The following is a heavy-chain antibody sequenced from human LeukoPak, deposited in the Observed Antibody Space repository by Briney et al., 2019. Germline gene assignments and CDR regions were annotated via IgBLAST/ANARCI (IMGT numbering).Heavy chain of an antibody. J-gene: IGHJ5*01. CDR3: AKEARYYYDSSGYYDS. CDR1: GFTFSNSW. D-gene: IGHD3-22*01. Sequence: GGSLRLSCAASGFTFSNSWMTWVRQAPGKGLEWVANIKQDGSEKYYVDSVKGRFTISRDNAKNSLYLQMNSLRAEDTAVYYCAKEARYYYDSSGYYDSWGQGTLVTVSS. CDR2: IKQDGSEK. V-gene: IGHV3-7*01.